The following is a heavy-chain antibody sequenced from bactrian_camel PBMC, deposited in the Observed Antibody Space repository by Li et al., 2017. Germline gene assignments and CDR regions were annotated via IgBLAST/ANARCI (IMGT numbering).Heavy chain of an antibody. D-gene: IGHD1*01. Sequence: HVQLVESGGGSAQVGGSLRLSCVASVDTIGRYCMGWFRQIPDKEREGVAGIESDGTTSYSPSVKGRFTISQDNANGTLYLQMDSLRPEDTAMYYCASGPWGYCTRTKWEGGMNNWGKGTQVTVS. V-gene: IGHV3S55*01. CDR2: IESDGTT. CDR1: VDTIGRYC. J-gene: IGHJ7*01.